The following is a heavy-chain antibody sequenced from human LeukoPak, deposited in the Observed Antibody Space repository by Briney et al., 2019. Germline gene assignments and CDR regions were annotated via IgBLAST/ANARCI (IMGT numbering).Heavy chain of an antibody. J-gene: IGHJ4*02. CDR3: ARAEGGSSFKAFDY. CDR1: GGSISSGDYY. Sequence: PSQTLSLTCTVSGGSISSGDYYWRWIRQPPGKGLEWIGYIYYSGSTYYNPSLKSRVTISVDTSKNQFSLKLSSVTAADTAVYYCARAEGGSSFKAFDYRGQGTLVTVSS. CDR2: IYYSGST. V-gene: IGHV4-30-4*08. D-gene: IGHD6-6*01.